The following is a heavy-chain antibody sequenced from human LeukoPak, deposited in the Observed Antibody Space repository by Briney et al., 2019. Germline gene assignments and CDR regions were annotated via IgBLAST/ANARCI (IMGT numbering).Heavy chain of an antibody. J-gene: IGHJ4*02. V-gene: IGHV3-66*04. Sequence: PGGSLRLSCAASGFTVSSNYMSWVRQAPGKGLEWVSVIYSGGSTYYADSVKGRFTISRDNSKNTLYLQMNSLRAEDTAVYYCARQDYGDFLGYWGQGTLVTVSP. D-gene: IGHD4-17*01. CDR1: GFTVSSNY. CDR3: ARQDYGDFLGY. CDR2: IYSGGST.